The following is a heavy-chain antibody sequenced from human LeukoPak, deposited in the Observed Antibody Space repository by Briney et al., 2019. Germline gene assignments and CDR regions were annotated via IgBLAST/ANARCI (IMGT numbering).Heavy chain of an antibody. V-gene: IGHV3-48*04. CDR1: GFTFSSYS. J-gene: IGHJ4*02. CDR2: ISSSSSTI. D-gene: IGHD6-13*01. CDR3: AREGIGSSWYKVIDY. Sequence: SGGSLRLSCAASGFTFSSYSMNWVRQAPGKGLEWVSYISSSSSTIYYADSVKGRFTISRDNAKNSLYLQMNSLRAEDTAVYYCAREGIGSSWYKVIDYWGQGTLVTVSS.